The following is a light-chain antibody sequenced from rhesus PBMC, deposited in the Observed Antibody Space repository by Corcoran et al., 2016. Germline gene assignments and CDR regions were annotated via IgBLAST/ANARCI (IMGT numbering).Light chain of an antibody. CDR1: QGISSW. CDR3: QQYSSRPLT. J-gene: IGKJ4*01. CDR2: KAS. V-gene: IGKV1-22*01. Sequence: DIQMTQSPSSLSASVGDTVTITCRASQGISSWLAWYQQKPGKAPKHLIYKASSLQSGVPSRFSGSGSETDLTLTISSLQSEDFATYYCQQYSSRPLTFGGGTKVELK.